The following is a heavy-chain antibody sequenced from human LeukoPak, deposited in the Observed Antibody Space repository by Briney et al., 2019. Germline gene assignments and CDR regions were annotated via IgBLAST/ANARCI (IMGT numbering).Heavy chain of an antibody. Sequence: PGGSLRLSCTVSGFTVSSNSMSWVRQAPGKGLEWVSFIYSDNTHYSDSVKGRFTISRDNSKNTLYLQMNSLRAEDTAVYYCARVMYSSSWYVYYYMDVWGKGTTVTIS. V-gene: IGHV3-53*01. CDR3: ARVMYSSSWYVYYYMDV. CDR2: IYSDNT. D-gene: IGHD6-13*01. J-gene: IGHJ6*03. CDR1: GFTVSSNS.